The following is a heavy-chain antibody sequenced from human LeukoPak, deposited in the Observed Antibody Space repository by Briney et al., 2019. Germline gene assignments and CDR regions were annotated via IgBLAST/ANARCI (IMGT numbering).Heavy chain of an antibody. Sequence: GGSLRLSCIASGFTVRNLEMIWVRQAPGKGLEWVSHINAARVIYYADPVKGRFTISRDNAKNSLYLQMNSLRADDTAVYYCVSSLSAVWALLDVYCGQGALVTVSS. CDR2: INAARVI. CDR1: GFTVRNLE. CDR3: VSSLSAVWALLDVY. J-gene: IGHJ4*02. V-gene: IGHV3-48*03. D-gene: IGHD2-15*01.